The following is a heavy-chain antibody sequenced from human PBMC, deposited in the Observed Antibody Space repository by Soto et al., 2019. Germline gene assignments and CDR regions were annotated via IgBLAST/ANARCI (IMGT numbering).Heavy chain of an antibody. J-gene: IGHJ6*02. CDR3: ASIYSSSWYYYYGMDV. CDR1: GYTFTSYY. Sequence: QVQLVQSGAEGKKPGASVKVSCKASGYTFTSYYMHWVRQAPGQGLEWMGIINPSGGSTSYAQKFQGRVTMTRDTSTSTVYMELSSLRSEDTAVYYCASIYSSSWYYYYGMDVWGQGTTVTVSS. D-gene: IGHD6-13*01. CDR2: INPSGGST. V-gene: IGHV1-46*01.